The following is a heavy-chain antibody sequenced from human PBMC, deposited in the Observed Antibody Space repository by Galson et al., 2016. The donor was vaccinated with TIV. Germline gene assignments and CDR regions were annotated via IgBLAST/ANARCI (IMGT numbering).Heavy chain of an antibody. Sequence: QSGAEVTKPGESLKISCKGSGYSFTNYWIGWVRQMPGKGLEWMGIIHLRDLETRYSPSFQGQVTIAADNSITTAYLQWSSLKASDTAIYYCARRAANNYGYGYFDYWGQGTLVTVSS. V-gene: IGHV5-51*03. CDR2: IHLRDLET. J-gene: IGHJ4*02. CDR3: ARRAANNYGYGYFDY. CDR1: GYSFTNYW. D-gene: IGHD5-18*01.